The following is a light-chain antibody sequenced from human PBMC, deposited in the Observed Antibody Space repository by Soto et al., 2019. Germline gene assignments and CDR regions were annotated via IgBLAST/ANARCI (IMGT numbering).Light chain of an antibody. Sequence: QSALTQPASVSGSPGQSITISCTGTSSDFGGYNYVSWYQQHPGKAPKLMIYDVSSRPSGVSNRFSGSKSDNTASLTISGLQAEDEADYYCRSYTSSSTYVFGTGTKLTVL. J-gene: IGLJ1*01. CDR1: SSDFGGYNY. CDR3: RSYTSSSTYV. CDR2: DVS. V-gene: IGLV2-14*03.